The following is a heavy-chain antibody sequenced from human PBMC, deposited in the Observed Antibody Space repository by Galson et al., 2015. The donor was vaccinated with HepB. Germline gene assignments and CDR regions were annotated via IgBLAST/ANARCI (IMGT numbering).Heavy chain of an antibody. CDR2: ISAYNGNT. D-gene: IGHD4-23*01. Sequence: SVKVSCKASGYTFTSYGISWVRQAPGQGLEWMGWISAYNGNTNYTQKLQGRVTMTTDTSTSTAYMELRSLRSDDTAVYYCARTDYGGNSGAGFFYWGQGTLVTVSS. CDR1: GYTFTSYG. V-gene: IGHV1-18*01. J-gene: IGHJ4*02. CDR3: ARTDYGGNSGAGFFY.